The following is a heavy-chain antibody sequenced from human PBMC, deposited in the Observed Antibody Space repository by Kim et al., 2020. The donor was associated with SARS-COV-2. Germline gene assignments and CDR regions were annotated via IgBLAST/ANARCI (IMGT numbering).Heavy chain of an antibody. CDR3: TRDLGWGIVVVPAPGY. Sequence: GGSLRLSCTASGFTFGDYAMSWVRQAPGKGLEWVGFIRSKAYGGTTEYAASVKGRFTISRDDSKSIAYLQMNSLKTEDTAVYYCTRDLGWGIVVVPAPGYWGQGTLVTVSS. CDR2: IRSKAYGGTT. CDR1: GFTFGDYA. V-gene: IGHV3-49*04. J-gene: IGHJ4*02. D-gene: IGHD2-2*01.